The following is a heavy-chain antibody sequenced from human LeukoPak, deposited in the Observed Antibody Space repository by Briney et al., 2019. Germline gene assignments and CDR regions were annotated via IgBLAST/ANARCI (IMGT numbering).Heavy chain of an antibody. CDR1: GYSFTSFW. Sequence: GESLKISCKGSGYSFTSFWIAWVRQTPGKGLEWMGIIYPADSDIRYSPSFQGQVTISADKSITTAYLQWSTLEASDTAIYYCARPYSNSHPGWMDVWGRGTTVTVSS. CDR3: ARPYSNSHPGWMDV. V-gene: IGHV5-51*01. J-gene: IGHJ6*03. CDR2: IYPADSDI. D-gene: IGHD6-6*01.